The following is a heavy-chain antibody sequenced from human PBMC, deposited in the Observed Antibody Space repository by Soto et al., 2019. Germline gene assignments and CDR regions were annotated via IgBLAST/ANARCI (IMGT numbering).Heavy chain of an antibody. V-gene: IGHV3-53*01. CDR2: IYSGGNT. CDR3: ARGPNDGFI. CDR1: GLTVSNNY. D-gene: IGHD1-1*01. Sequence: GGSLRLSCAASGLTVSNNYMSWVRQAPGKGLEWVSVIYSGGNTNYADSVKGRFIISRDNSKNTVHLQMNNLRAEDTAVYYCARGPNDGFIWRQGTTVTVSS. J-gene: IGHJ6*02.